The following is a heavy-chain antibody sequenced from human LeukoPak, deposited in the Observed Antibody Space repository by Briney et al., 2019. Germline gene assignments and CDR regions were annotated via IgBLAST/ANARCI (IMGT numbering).Heavy chain of an antibody. D-gene: IGHD4-17*01. Sequence: GGSLRLSCAASGLTVTNNYWNWVRQPPGKGPEWISLIYSNGDTRYADSVKGRFTFSRDNSKNTLYLQMNSLRAEDTAVYYCTYGDYPLTYWGQGTLVSVSS. V-gene: IGHV3-66*01. J-gene: IGHJ4*02. CDR1: GLTVTNNY. CDR3: TYGDYPLTY. CDR2: IYSNGDT.